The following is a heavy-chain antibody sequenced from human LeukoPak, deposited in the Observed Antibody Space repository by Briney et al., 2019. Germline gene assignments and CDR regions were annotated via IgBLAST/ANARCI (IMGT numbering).Heavy chain of an antibody. CDR1: GGSVSSTNW. J-gene: IGHJ4*02. D-gene: IGHD3-9*01. Sequence: PSETLSLTCGVSGGSVSSTNWWTWIRQPPGKGLEWIGEINHSGSTNYNPSLKSRVTISVDTSKNQFSLKLSSVTAADTAVYYCARGRFDDILTGYLNPFDYWGQGTLVTVSS. CDR3: ARGRFDDILTGYLNPFDY. V-gene: IGHV4-4*02. CDR2: INHSGST.